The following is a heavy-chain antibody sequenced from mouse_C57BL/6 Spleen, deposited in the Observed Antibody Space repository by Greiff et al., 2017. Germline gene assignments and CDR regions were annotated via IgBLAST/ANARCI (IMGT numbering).Heavy chain of an antibody. J-gene: IGHJ2*01. CDR2: IYPGDGDT. CDR3: ARSGGYSNYFDY. CDR1: GYAFSSSW. Sequence: QVQLQQSGPELVKPGASVKISCKASGYAFSSSWMNWVKQRPGKGLEWIGRIYPGDGDTNYNGQFKGKGTMTADKYSSTAYVQLSSLTSDDSAVYSCARSGGYSNYFDYGGQGTTRTVSS. D-gene: IGHD2-5*01. V-gene: IGHV1-82*01.